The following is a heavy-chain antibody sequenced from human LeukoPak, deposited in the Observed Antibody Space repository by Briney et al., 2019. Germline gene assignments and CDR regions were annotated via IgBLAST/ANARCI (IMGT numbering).Heavy chain of an antibody. CDR3: ANGGWELPHY. Sequence: GGSLRLSCAASGFTFSTYAMSWVRQTPGKGLEWVSSIAGSDAGTYFADSVKGRFAISRDNSKNTLFLQMNSLRAEDTAVYYCANGGWELPHYWGQGTLVTVSS. D-gene: IGHD1-26*01. CDR1: GFTFSTYA. J-gene: IGHJ4*02. V-gene: IGHV3-23*01. CDR2: IAGSDAGT.